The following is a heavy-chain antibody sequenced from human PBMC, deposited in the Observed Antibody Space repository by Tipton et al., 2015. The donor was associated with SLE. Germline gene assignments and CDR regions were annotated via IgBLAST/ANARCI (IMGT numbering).Heavy chain of an antibody. Sequence: TLSLTCTVSGGSISSNDYYWSWIRQPAGGGLEWIGRIYTSGRTDYKPSLKSRVTISVDTSQNQFSLKLSSVTAADTAVYYCAREGAEKVRTSYYYYMDVWGKGTTVTISS. V-gene: IGHV4-61*02. D-gene: IGHD3-10*01. CDR3: AREGAEKVRTSYYYYMDV. CDR2: IYTSGRT. J-gene: IGHJ6*03. CDR1: GGSISSNDYY.